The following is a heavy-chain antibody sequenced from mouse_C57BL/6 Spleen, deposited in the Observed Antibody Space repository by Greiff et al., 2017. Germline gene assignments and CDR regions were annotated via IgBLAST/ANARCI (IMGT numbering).Heavy chain of an antibody. Sequence: VKLLESGAELVKPGASVKISCKASGYAFSSYWMNWVKQRPGKGLEWIGQIYPGDGDTNYNGKFKGKATLTADKSSSPAYMQLTRLTSAVSAVDFCASLGGWDEVDYWGQGTTLTVSS. J-gene: IGHJ2*01. CDR3: ASLGGWDEVDY. CDR1: GYAFSSYW. V-gene: IGHV1-80*01. D-gene: IGHD4-1*01. CDR2: IYPGDGDT.